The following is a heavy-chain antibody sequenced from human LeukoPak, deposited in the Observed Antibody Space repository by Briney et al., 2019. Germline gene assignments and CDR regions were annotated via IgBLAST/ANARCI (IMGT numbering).Heavy chain of an antibody. Sequence: KPSETLSLTCAVYGGSFSGYYWSWIRQPPGKGLEWIGEINHSGSTNYNPSLKSRVTISVDTSKNQFSLKLSSVTAADTAIYYCARLISIHDAFDIWGQGTLVTVSS. D-gene: IGHD3-3*02. J-gene: IGHJ3*02. CDR2: INHSGST. CDR3: ARLISIHDAFDI. CDR1: GGSFSGYY. V-gene: IGHV4-34*01.